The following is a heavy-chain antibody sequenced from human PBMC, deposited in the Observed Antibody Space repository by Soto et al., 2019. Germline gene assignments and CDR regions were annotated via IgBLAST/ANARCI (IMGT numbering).Heavy chain of an antibody. CDR1: GFTFSNFW. CDR2: IKGDGSEK. CDR3: GRDEVRNGVGV. J-gene: IGHJ6*02. Sequence: GSLRLSCVGSGFTFSNFWMSWGRHAPVKGLDWVANIKGDGSEKRYADSVKGRLTISRDNAKNSVSLQMNSLRVEDTALYYCGRDEVRNGVGVWGPGTTVTVSS. V-gene: IGHV3-7*01.